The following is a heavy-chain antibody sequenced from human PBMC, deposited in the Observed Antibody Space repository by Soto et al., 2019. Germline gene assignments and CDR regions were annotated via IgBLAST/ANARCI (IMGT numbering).Heavy chain of an antibody. CDR1: GTTFSNYA. Sequence: SVKVSCKASGTTFSNYAIGWVRQAPGQGLEWMGGIILPFGTPNYAQKFQGRVTITADESMTTAFMELRGLRSENTAVYFCVRGPVYEGYFVYWGQGTLVTVS. CDR2: IILPFGTP. J-gene: IGHJ4*02. V-gene: IGHV1-69*13. D-gene: IGHD1-20*01. CDR3: VRGPVYEGYFVY.